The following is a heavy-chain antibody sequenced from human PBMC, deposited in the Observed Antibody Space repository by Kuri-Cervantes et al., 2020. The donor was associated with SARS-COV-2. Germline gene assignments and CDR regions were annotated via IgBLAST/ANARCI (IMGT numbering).Heavy chain of an antibody. CDR2: VYHSGET. Sequence: GSLRLSCSVSGYSITNGYYWGWIRQPPGKGLEWIGSVYHSGETYYNPSLNRRVSISIDASKNQFSLKLTSVTAADTAVYYCARGLQKWEQPEYWGQGALVTVSS. CDR1: GYSITNGYY. D-gene: IGHD1-26*01. CDR3: ARGLQKWEQPEY. J-gene: IGHJ4*02. V-gene: IGHV4-38-2*02.